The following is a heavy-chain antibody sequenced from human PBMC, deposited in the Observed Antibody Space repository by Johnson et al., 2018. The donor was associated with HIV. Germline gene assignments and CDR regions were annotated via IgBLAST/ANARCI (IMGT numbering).Heavy chain of an antibody. CDR1: GFTFSSYT. CDR2: MSYDGISD. Sequence: QMLLVESGGGVVQPGRSLRLSCAASGFTFSSYTMQWVRQAPGKGLEWVAVMSYDGISDYNADSVKGRFTISRDNSKNTLYLQMNRLRADDTAVYYCARGLGLQQIDIWGRGIMVTVSS. J-gene: IGHJ3*02. V-gene: IGHV3-30*04. D-gene: IGHD3-16*01. CDR3: ARGLGLQQIDI.